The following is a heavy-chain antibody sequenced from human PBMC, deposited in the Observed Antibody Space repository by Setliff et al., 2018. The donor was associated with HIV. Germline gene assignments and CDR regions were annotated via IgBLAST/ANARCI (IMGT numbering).Heavy chain of an antibody. V-gene: IGHV4-4*09. J-gene: IGHJ6*02. CDR2: IYISGTT. CDR3: ARRSIVGVTRGFYYYGLDV. Sequence: SETLSLTCTVSGGSISNHYWYWIRQPPGKGLEWIGYIYISGTTNYNPSLKNRVTMSLDTSKTQVSLRLTSVTAADTAVYYCARRSIVGVTRGFYYYGLDVWGQGTTVTVSS. D-gene: IGHD1-26*01. CDR1: GGSISNHY.